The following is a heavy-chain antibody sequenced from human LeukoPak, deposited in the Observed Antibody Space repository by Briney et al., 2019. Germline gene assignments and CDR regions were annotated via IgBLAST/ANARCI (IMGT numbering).Heavy chain of an antibody. Sequence: AGGSLRLSCAASGFSFSLYPMNWVRQAPGKGLEWPSNIRDSGGEMYYADSVKGRFTITRDNAKNTLYLQMNGLRVEDTAVYFCARDHNWAFDFWGRGSLVTVSS. J-gene: IGHJ4*02. CDR2: IRDSGGEM. D-gene: IGHD1-1*01. V-gene: IGHV3-48*01. CDR3: ARDHNWAFDF. CDR1: GFSFSLYP.